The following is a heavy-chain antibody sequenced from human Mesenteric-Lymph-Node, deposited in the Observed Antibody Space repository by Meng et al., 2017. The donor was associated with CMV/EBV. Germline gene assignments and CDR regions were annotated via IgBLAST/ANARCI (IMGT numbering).Heavy chain of an antibody. D-gene: IGHD6-19*01. CDR1: GFTVSSNY. CDR3: ARDSSGWYMGFDY. CDR2: IYTGGTT. J-gene: IGHJ4*02. V-gene: IGHV3-66*02. Sequence: GGSLRLSCAASGFTVSSNYMSWVRQAPGKGLEWVSTIYTGGTTYYADSVKGRFTISRDSSKNTLYLQMNSLRPEDTAVYYCARDSSGWYMGFDYWGQGTLVTVSS.